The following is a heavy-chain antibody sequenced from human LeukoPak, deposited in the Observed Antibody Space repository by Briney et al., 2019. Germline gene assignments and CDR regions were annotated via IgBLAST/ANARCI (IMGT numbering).Heavy chain of an antibody. CDR1: GGSISSSNYY. Sequence: SETLSLTCTVSGGSISSSNYYWGWIRQPPGKGLEWIGSVSYSGNFYSNPSLKSRVTISVDTSKNQFSLKLTSVTAADTAVYYCGRASATGGWGLFDSWGQGTLVTVSS. J-gene: IGHJ4*02. CDR2: VSYSGNF. D-gene: IGHD7-27*01. CDR3: GRASATGGWGLFDS. V-gene: IGHV4-39*01.